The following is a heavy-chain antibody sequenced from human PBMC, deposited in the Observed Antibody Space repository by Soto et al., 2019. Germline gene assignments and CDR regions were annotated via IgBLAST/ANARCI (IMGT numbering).Heavy chain of an antibody. CDR2: VKSKTHGGTR. CDR3: TTDSYIASIIVRFDY. CDR1: GFTFSNAW. Sequence: GSLRLSCAASGFTFSNAWINWVRQAPGKGLEWVGRVKSKTHGGTRDFAAPVKGRFAISRDDSKNVVYLEMNSLKTEDTAIYYCTTDSYIASIIVRFDYWGHGTLVTVSS. J-gene: IGHJ4*01. V-gene: IGHV3-15*07. D-gene: IGHD2-21*01.